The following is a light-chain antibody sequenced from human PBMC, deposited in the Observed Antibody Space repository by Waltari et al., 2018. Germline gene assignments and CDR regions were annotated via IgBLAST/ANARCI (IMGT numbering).Light chain of an antibody. CDR2: GAS. CDR1: ETVTSNY. CDR3: QQYCCSPRT. Sequence: EIVLPQSPGTLSLSPGEEATLSCRPNETVTSNYLAWYQLKPGLAPRLLIYGASSRATGIPDRFSGSGSGTDFTLTITRLEPEDFAVYYCQQYCCSPRTFGQGSKLEI. J-gene: IGKJ2*01. V-gene: IGKV3-20*01.